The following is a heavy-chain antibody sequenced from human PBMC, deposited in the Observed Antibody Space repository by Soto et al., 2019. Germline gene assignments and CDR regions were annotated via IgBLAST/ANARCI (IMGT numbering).Heavy chain of an antibody. CDR1: GFTFSSYS. D-gene: IGHD2-2*01. J-gene: IGHJ4*02. CDR3: ARMSRGTYQLRQLAMDY. CDR2: ISSSSSYI. Sequence: EVQLVESGGGLVKPGGSLRLSCAASGFTFSSYSMNWVRQAPGKGLEWVSSISSSSSYIYYADSVKGRFTISGDNAKNSLYLQMNSLRAEDTAVYYCARMSRGTYQLRQLAMDYWGQGTIVAVSS. V-gene: IGHV3-21*01.